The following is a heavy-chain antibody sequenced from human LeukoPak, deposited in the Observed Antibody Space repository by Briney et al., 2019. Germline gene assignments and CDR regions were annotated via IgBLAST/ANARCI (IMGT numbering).Heavy chain of an antibody. V-gene: IGHV1-18*01. CDR2: ISAYNGNT. CDR3: ARPRDGYNTDAFDI. J-gene: IGHJ3*02. Sequence: ASVKVSCKASGYTFTSYGVSWVRQAPGQGLEWMGWISAYNGNTNYAQKLQGRVTMTTDTSTSTAYMELRSLRSDDTAVYYCARPRDGYNTDAFDIWGQGPMVTVSS. D-gene: IGHD5-24*01. CDR1: GYTFTSYG.